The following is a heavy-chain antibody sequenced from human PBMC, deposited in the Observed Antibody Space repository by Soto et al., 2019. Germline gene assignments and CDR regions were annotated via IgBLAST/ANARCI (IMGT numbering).Heavy chain of an antibody. CDR1: GYTFTTYW. CDR2: IFPSDSDT. J-gene: IGHJ6*02. Sequence: LGESLKISCKGSGYTFTTYWIAWVRRMPGKGLEWMGIIFPSDSDTRYSPSFQGQVTISADKSISTAYLQWSSLKASDTAMYYCARLRSVMDVWGQGTTVIVSS. V-gene: IGHV5-51*01. CDR3: ARLRSVMDV.